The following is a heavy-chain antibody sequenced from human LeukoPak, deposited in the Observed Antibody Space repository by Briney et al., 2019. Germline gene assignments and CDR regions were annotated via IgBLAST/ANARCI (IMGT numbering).Heavy chain of an antibody. J-gene: IGHJ4*02. CDR2: MNPNSGNT. Sequence: ASVKVSCKASGYTFTSYDINWVRQATGQGLEWMGWMNPNSGNTGYAQKFQGRVTMTRNTSISTAYMELSSLRSEDTAVYYCARGVRRVATLPGYWDQGTLVTVSS. V-gene: IGHV1-8*01. D-gene: IGHD5-12*01. CDR1: GYTFTSYD. CDR3: ARGVRRVATLPGY.